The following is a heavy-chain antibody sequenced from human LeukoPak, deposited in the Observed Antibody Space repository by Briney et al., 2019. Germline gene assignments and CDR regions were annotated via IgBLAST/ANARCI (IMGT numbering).Heavy chain of an antibody. Sequence: GGSLRLSCVASGFSIGPFWMTWVRQAPGKGLEWVAFIRYDGSNKYYADSVKGRFTISRDNSKNTLYLQMNSLRAEDTAVYYCAPTYYDSGGYFDYWGQGTLVTVSS. CDR3: APTYYDSGGYFDY. V-gene: IGHV3-30*02. CDR2: IRYDGSNK. D-gene: IGHD3-22*01. J-gene: IGHJ4*02. CDR1: GFSIGPFW.